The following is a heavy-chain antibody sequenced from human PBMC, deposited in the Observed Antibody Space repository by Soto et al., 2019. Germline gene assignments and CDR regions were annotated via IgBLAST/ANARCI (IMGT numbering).Heavy chain of an antibody. CDR2: ISYDGSNK. J-gene: IGHJ6*02. D-gene: IGHD5-18*01. CDR3: AKDRGYGYYYGMDV. V-gene: IGHV3-30*18. Sequence: XGSLRLSCAASGFTFSSYGMHWVRQAPGKGLEWVAVISYDGSNKYYADSVKGRFTISRDNSKNTLYLQMNSLRAEDTAVYYCAKDRGYGYYYGMDVWGQGTTATVSS. CDR1: GFTFSSYG.